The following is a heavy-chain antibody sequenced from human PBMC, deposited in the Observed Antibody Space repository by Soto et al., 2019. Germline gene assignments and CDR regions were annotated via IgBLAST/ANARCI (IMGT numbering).Heavy chain of an antibody. V-gene: IGHV5-51*01. J-gene: IGHJ4*02. D-gene: IGHD2-15*01. CDR2: IYPGDSDT. CDR3: ARHMMTVWGYCSGGSCYGGFDY. CDR1: GYSFTSYW. Sequence: GESLKISCKGSGYSFTSYWIGWVRQMPGKGLEWMGIIYPGDSDTRYSPSFQGQVTISADKSISTAYLQWSSLKASDTAMYYCARHMMTVWGYCSGGSCYGGFDYWGQGTLVTVS.